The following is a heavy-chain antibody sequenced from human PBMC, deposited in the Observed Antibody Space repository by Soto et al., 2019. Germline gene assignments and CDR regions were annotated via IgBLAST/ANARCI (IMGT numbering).Heavy chain of an antibody. CDR1: GGSISSYS. J-gene: IGHJ6*04. V-gene: IGHV4-59*01. CDR3: AKNQATRVRVVIRPHYDMDV. Sequence: QVQLQESGPGLVKPSETLSLTCTVSGGSISSYSWSWIRQPPGKGLEWIGYIYYSGGNNYNPSLTRRVTISVDPSKDHFPLKLSSVTAADTSEYYCAKNQATRVRVVIRPHYDMDVWGKGTTDTVSS. CDR2: IYYSGGN. D-gene: IGHD3-10*01.